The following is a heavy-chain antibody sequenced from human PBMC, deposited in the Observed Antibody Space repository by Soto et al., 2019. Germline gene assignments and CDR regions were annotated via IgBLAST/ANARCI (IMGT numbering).Heavy chain of an antibody. V-gene: IGHV4-31*03. CDR2: ISYSGST. CDR3: ARGVLH. CDR1: GGSISSGGYY. J-gene: IGHJ4*01. Sequence: QVQLQESGPGLVQPSQTLSLTCTVSGGSISSGGYYWSWIRQHPGTGLEWLGPISYSGSTYYYTSLRSRVTISVDTSRNQFSLIVNSVTAADTAVYCCARGVLHWGQGTLVTVSS.